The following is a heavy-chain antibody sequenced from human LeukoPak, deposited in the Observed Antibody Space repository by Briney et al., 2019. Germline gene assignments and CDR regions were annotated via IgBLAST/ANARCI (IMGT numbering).Heavy chain of an antibody. V-gene: IGHV4-59*01. Sequence: SETLSLTCTVSGGSISSYYWSWIRQPPGKGLEWIGYIYYSGSTNYNPSLKSRVTISVDTCKNQFSLKLSSVTAAGTAVYYCARDQGGSYHDAFDIWGQGTMVTVSS. CDR1: GGSISSYY. D-gene: IGHD1-26*01. J-gene: IGHJ3*02. CDR2: IYYSGST. CDR3: ARDQGGSYHDAFDI.